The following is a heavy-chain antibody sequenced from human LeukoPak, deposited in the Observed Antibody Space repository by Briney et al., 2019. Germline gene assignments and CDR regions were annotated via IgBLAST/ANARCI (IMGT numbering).Heavy chain of an antibody. CDR2: INWNGGST. CDR1: GFTFDDYG. CDR3: ARGTLKAAATDFDC. V-gene: IGHV3-20*04. D-gene: IGHD6-13*01. J-gene: IGHJ4*02. Sequence: GGSLRLSCAASGFTFDDYGMSWVRQAPGKGLEWVSGINWNGGSTGYADSVKGRFTISRDNAKNSLYLQMNSLRAEDTALYYCARGTLKAAATDFDCWGQGTLVTVSS.